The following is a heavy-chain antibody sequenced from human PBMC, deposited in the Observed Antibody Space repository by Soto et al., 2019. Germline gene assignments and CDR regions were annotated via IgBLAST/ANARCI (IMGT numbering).Heavy chain of an antibody. J-gene: IGHJ4*02. CDR3: ARGNDFNLY. Sequence: PSETLSLTCTVSGASITTYYWSWIRQSPGKGLEWIGYVHYSGSTNYNPSLKSRVIMSADTSKNQFSLKVISVTAPDTAVYYCARGNDFNLYWGQGTLVTVSS. CDR2: VHYSGST. CDR1: GASITTYY. D-gene: IGHD2-21*02. V-gene: IGHV4-59*01.